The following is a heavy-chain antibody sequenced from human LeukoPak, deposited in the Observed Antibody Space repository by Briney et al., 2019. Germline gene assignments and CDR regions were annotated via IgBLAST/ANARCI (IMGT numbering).Heavy chain of an antibody. V-gene: IGHV1-2*02. J-gene: IGHJ5*02. CDR2: INPNSGGT. Sequence: GASVKISCKASGYTFTGYYMHWVRQAPGQGLEWMGWINPNSGGTNYAQKFQGRVTMTRDTSISTAYMELSRLRSDDTAVYYCARTEKYCSSTSCSQEIPGRWFDPWGQGTLVTVSS. D-gene: IGHD2-2*01. CDR3: ARTEKYCSSTSCSQEIPGRWFDP. CDR1: GYTFTGYY.